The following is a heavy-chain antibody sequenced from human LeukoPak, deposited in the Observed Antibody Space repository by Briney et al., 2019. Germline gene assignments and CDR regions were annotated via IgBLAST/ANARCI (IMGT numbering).Heavy chain of an antibody. CDR2: IYYSGST. CDR3: ARDHRIVGAADY. J-gene: IGHJ4*02. Sequence: SQTLSLTCTVSGGSISSGDYYWSWIRQPPGKGLEWIGYIYYSGSTYYNPSLKSRVTISVDTSKNQFSLKLSSVTAADTAVYYCARDHRIVGAADYWGQGTLVTVSS. CDR1: GGSISSGDYY. V-gene: IGHV4-30-4*08. D-gene: IGHD1-26*01.